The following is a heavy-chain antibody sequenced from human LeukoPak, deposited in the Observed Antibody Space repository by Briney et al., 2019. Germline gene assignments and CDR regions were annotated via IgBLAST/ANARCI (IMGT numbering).Heavy chain of an antibody. J-gene: IGHJ4*02. V-gene: IGHV1-8*01. CDR3: GRKAGDCGSDSCYSIDY. CDR2: MNPNSGNT. D-gene: IGHD2-15*01. CDR1: GYTFTSYD. Sequence: GASVKVSCKASGYTFTSYDINWVRQATGQGLEWMGWMNPNSGNTGYAQKFQGRVTMTRNTSISTAYMEVSSLRSEDTAVYYCGRKAGDCGSDSCYSIDYWGQGTLVTVSS.